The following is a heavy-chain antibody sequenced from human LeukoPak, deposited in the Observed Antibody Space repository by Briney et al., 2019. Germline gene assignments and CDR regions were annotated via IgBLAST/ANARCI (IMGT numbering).Heavy chain of an antibody. CDR2: IWYDGSNK. CDR3: ARGRYSSGQQTDY. Sequence: GGSLRLSCAASGFTFSSYGMHWVRQAPGKGLEWVAVIWYDGSNKYYADSVKGRFTISRDNSKDTLYLQMNSLRAEDTAVYYCARGRYSSGQQTDYWGQGTLVTVSS. J-gene: IGHJ4*02. D-gene: IGHD6-19*01. CDR1: GFTFSSYG. V-gene: IGHV3-33*01.